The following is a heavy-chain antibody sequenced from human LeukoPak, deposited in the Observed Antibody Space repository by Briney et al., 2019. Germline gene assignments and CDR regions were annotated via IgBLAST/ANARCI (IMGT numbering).Heavy chain of an antibody. D-gene: IGHD4-11*01. CDR3: ARWATTGISYFDY. J-gene: IGHJ4*02. Sequence: SDTLSLTGADYGGYFTGYYWSWIRQPPGKGLEWIGEINHSGDTKYNPSLKSRVTISVDTSKNQFSLKLSSVTAADTAVYYCARWATTGISYFDYWGQGTPVTVSS. CDR2: INHSGDT. V-gene: IGHV4-34*01. CDR1: GGYFTGYY.